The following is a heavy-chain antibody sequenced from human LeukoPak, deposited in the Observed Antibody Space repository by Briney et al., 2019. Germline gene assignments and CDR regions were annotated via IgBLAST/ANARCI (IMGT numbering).Heavy chain of an antibody. V-gene: IGHV3-30*04. CDR2: ISYDGNNK. CDR3: ARDFSVLVAARYLDY. J-gene: IGHJ4*02. D-gene: IGHD2-15*01. CDR1: GFTFSSYA. Sequence: PGGSLRLSCAASGFTFSSYAMHWVRQAPGKGLEWVAVISYDGNNKYYADSVKGRFTISRDNSKNTLYLQMNSLRAEDTAVYYCARDFSVLVAARYLDYWGQGTLVTVSS.